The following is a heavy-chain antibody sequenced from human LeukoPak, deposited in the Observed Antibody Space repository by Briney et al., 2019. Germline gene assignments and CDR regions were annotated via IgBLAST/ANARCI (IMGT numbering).Heavy chain of an antibody. CDR3: ARVRYDYVWGTHPNWFDP. CDR1: GGSISSYY. D-gene: IGHD3-16*01. V-gene: IGHV4-59*01. J-gene: IGHJ5*02. Sequence: SETLSLTCTVSGGSISSYYWSWIRQPPGKGLEWIGYIYYSGSTNYNPSLKSRVTISVDTSKNQFSLKLSSVTAADTAVYYCARVRYDYVWGTHPNWFDPWGQGTLVTVSS. CDR2: IYYSGST.